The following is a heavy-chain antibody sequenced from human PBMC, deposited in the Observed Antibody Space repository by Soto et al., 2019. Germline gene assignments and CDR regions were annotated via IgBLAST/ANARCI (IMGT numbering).Heavy chain of an antibody. CDR3: AKDLMGPGRAYGMDV. Sequence: QVQLVESGGGVVQPGRSLRLSCAASGFTFSSYGMHWVRQAPGKGLERVAVISYDGSNKYYADSVKGRFTISRDNSQNTLYLQMNSLRAEDTAVYYCAKDLMGPGRAYGMDVWGQGTTVTVSS. J-gene: IGHJ6*02. CDR2: ISYDGSNK. CDR1: GFTFSSYG. V-gene: IGHV3-30*18. D-gene: IGHD3-16*01.